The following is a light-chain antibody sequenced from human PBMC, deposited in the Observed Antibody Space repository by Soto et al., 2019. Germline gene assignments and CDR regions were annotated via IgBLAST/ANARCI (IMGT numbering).Light chain of an antibody. CDR1: SSDVGGYKY. CDR3: SSYTRQSTYV. V-gene: IGLV2-14*03. J-gene: IGLJ1*01. CDR2: EVN. Sequence: QSALTQPASVSGSPGQSITISCTGTSSDVGGYKYVSWFQQYPGKVPKLIIYEVNDRPSGVSNRFSASKSGNTASLTISGLQAEDEADYYCSSYTRQSTYVFGTGTKLTV.